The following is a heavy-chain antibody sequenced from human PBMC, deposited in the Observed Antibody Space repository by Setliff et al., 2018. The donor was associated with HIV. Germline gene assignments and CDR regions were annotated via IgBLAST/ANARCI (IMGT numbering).Heavy chain of an antibody. V-gene: IGHV3-33*06. Sequence: LRLSCAASGFGFSSYGMHWVRQAPGKGLEWVALIWHDGTSVHYSDSVEGRFDISRDNSENTLYLQMDRLRLEDTAIYYCAKGGLDSPFAPAHWGQGTLVTVSS. CDR2: IWHDGTSV. D-gene: IGHD3-9*01. CDR1: GFGFSSYG. J-gene: IGHJ4*02. CDR3: AKGGLDSPFAPAH.